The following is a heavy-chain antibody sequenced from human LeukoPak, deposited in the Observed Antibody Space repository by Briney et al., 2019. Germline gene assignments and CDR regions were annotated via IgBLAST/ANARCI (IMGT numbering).Heavy chain of an antibody. V-gene: IGHV1-2*02. CDR1: GYTFTGYY. CDR2: INPNSGGT. D-gene: IGHD1-26*01. Sequence: GASVKVSCKASGYTFTGYYMHWVRQAPGQGLEWMGWINPNSGGTNYAQKFQGRVTMTRDTSISTAYMELSRLRSDDTAVYYCAREGESGSYLADYWGQGTLVTVSS. J-gene: IGHJ4*02. CDR3: AREGESGSYLADY.